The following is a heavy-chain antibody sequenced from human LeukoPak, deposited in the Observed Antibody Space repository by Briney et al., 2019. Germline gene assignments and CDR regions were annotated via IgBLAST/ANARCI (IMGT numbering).Heavy chain of an antibody. CDR1: GYTFTGYG. J-gene: IGHJ3*02. D-gene: IGHD4-23*01. CDR2: IIPIFGTP. CDR3: ARDLPDFSLRISSGGFDI. V-gene: IGHV1-69*05. Sequence: GASVKVSCKASGYTFTGYGISWVRQAPGQGLEWMGGIIPIFGTPNYAQKFQGRVTITTDESTNTAYMELSSLRSEDTAMYYCARDLPDFSLRISSGGFDIWGQGTMVTVSS.